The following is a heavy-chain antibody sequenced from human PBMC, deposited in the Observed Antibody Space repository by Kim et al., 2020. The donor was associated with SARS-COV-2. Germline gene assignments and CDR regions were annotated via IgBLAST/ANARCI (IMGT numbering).Heavy chain of an antibody. CDR1: GGSFSGYY. J-gene: IGHJ4*02. D-gene: IGHD7-27*01. CDR2: INHSGST. Sequence: SETLSLTCAVYGGSFSGYYWSWIRQPPGKGLEWIGEINHSGSTNYNPSLKSRVTISVDTSKNQFSLKLSSVTAADTAVYYCARGPHWGPNRYWGQGTLVT. CDR3: ARGPHWGPNRY. V-gene: IGHV4-34*01.